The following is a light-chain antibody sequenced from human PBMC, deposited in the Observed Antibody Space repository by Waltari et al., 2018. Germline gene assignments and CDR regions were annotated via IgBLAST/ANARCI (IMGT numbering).Light chain of an antibody. J-gene: IGKJ1*01. Sequence: EIVLTQSPGTLALSPGVRATLSCRASQSVGRALAWYQQKPGQAPRLLIYDASSRATGISDKFSGSGSGTDFSLTISRVEPEDFAVYFCQMYVRLPVTFGQGTKVEVK. CDR1: QSVGRA. CDR3: QMYVRLPVT. V-gene: IGKV3-20*01. CDR2: DAS.